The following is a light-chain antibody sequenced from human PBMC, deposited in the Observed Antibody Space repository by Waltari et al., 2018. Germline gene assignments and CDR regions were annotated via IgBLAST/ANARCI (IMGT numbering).Light chain of an antibody. J-gene: IGLJ3*02. CDR3: QTVGFGIWV. V-gene: IGLV4-69*01. CDR2: VNRDGSH. CDR1: SGHSNYA. Sequence: QLLLTQSPSASASLGASVKLTCTVSSGHSNYAIAWHQQHPPKGPRYLMKVNRDGSHITGDGIPDRFSGSSSGAERYLTISSLQSEDEADYYCQTVGFGIWVFGGGTKLTVL.